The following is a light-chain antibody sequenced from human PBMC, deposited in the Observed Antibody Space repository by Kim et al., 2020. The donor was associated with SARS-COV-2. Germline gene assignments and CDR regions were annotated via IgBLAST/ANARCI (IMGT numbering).Light chain of an antibody. J-gene: IGKJ1*01. CDR2: WAS. CDR1: QSVLYSSNNKYY. Sequence: ATINCQSRQSVLYSSNNKYYLAWYQQKPGQPPELLIYWASTRESGVPDRFSGSGSGTDFTLTISSLQAEDVAVYYCQQYYSTPRTFGQGTKVDIK. V-gene: IGKV4-1*01. CDR3: QQYYSTPRT.